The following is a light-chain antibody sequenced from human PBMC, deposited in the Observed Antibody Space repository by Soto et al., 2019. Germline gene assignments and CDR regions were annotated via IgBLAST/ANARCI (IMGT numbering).Light chain of an antibody. CDR1: NIGTKV. V-gene: IGLV3-12*02. Sequence: SYDGTQPHSVSVATAQMARITCGGNNIGTKVVHWDQQKPGRDPVLVVYSDSNRPSGIPERFSGSNPGNTATLTISWIEAGDEADYYCHVWDSRSDHNYVFGTGTKLTVL. CDR2: SDS. J-gene: IGLJ1*01. CDR3: HVWDSRSDHNYV.